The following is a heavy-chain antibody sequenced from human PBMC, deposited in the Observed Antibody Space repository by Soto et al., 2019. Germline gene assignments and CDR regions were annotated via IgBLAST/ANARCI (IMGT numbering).Heavy chain of an antibody. V-gene: IGHV1-18*01. D-gene: IGHD2-15*01. J-gene: IGHJ1*01. Sequence: QVHLVQSGAEVKKPGASVKVSCKAPGYTFSSYGINWVRQAPGQGLEWMGWISADNGDTNYAQKFQGRVTMTTDTSTSTAYLELRSLRSDDTAVYYCARGLGYCSAGRCSEGYFQYWGQGTLVTVSS. CDR2: ISADNGDT. CDR3: ARGLGYCSAGRCSEGYFQY. CDR1: GYTFSSYG.